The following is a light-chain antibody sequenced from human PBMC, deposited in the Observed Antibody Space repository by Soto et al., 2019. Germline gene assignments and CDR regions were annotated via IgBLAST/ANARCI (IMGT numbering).Light chain of an antibody. V-gene: IGKV1-27*01. CDR3: QKYNSAPHT. CDR1: QCISNC. CDR2: AAS. J-gene: IGKJ2*01. Sequence: DIQMTQSPSSLSASVGDRVTITCRASQCISNCLAWYQQKPGKVPKLLIYAASTLQSGVPSRFSGSGSGTAFTLTISSLQPEDVATYYCQKYNSAPHTFGQGTKLEIK.